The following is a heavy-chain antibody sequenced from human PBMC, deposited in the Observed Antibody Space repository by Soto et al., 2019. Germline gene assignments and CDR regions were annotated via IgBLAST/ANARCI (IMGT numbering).Heavy chain of an antibody. D-gene: IGHD6-19*01. J-gene: IGHJ5*02. CDR1: GFTFEGYA. Sequence: EVQLVESGGGLVQPGRSLRLSCAAFGFTFEGYAMHWIRQTPGKGLEWDAGINWNSGSVGYADSVKGRFTISRDNANNSLFLQMDSLTTEDTALYYCAKGRGALAVVSNWFDPWGQGTLVTVSS. CDR3: AKGRGALAVVSNWFDP. V-gene: IGHV3-9*01. CDR2: INWNSGSV.